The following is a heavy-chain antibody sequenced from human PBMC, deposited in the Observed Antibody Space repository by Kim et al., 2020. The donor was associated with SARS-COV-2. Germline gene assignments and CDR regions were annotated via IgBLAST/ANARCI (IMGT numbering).Heavy chain of an antibody. V-gene: IGHV1-2*04. Sequence: ASVKVSCKASGYTFTGYYMHWVRQAPGQGLEWTGWINPNSCGTNYAQKFQGWVTMTRDTSISTAYMELSRLRSDDTAVYYCARGPCYQRYYDSSGPSEFDLWGQGTLGTVSS. D-gene: IGHD3-22*01. CDR1: GYTFTGYY. CDR2: INPNSCGT. CDR3: ARGPCYQRYYDSSGPSEFDL. J-gene: IGHJ4*02.